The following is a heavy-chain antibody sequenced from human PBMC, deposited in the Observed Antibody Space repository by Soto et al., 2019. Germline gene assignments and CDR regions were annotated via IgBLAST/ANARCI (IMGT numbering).Heavy chain of an antibody. Sequence: XETLSLTCTVAGGSRSSYYWRWIRQPPGKGLEWIGYIYYSGSTNYNPSLKSRVTISVGTSKNQFSLKLSSVTAADTAVYYCARDSPYSSSWGWFDHWGQGTLVTVSS. CDR2: IYYSGST. CDR1: GGSRSSYY. D-gene: IGHD6-13*01. J-gene: IGHJ5*02. V-gene: IGHV4-59*01. CDR3: ARDSPYSSSWGWFDH.